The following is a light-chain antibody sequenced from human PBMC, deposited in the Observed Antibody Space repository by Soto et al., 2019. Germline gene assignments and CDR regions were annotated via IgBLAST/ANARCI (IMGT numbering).Light chain of an antibody. CDR1: QSVDGNY. V-gene: IGKV3-20*01. Sequence: EIVLTQSPGTLSLSPGERATLSCRASQSVDGNYLAWYQQKPGQAPGLLIYGASNRATGIPDRFSGSGSGTDFALSISRLEPEDFAMYYWQQYGTSPVTFGPGTKGDIK. J-gene: IGKJ3*01. CDR3: QQYGTSPVT. CDR2: GAS.